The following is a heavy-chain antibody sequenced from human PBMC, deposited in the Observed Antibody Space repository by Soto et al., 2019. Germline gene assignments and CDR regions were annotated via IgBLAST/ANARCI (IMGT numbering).Heavy chain of an antibody. D-gene: IGHD3-10*02. V-gene: IGHV1-69*01. Sequence: QVHLLQSGAEVQKPGSSVRVSCRTSGGTFDNYAFSWVRQAPGQGLEWMGGIIPIFGTRNIAQRFQGRVTMTADESTNTAYMELSSLRAEDTAVYYCALGLRGFYVASWGKGTLVTVSS. CDR3: ALGLRGFYVAS. J-gene: IGHJ4*02. CDR1: GGTFDNYA. CDR2: IIPIFGTR.